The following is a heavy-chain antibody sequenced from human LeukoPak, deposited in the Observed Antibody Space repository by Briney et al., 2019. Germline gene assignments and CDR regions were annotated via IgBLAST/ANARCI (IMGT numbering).Heavy chain of an antibody. CDR1: GFTFSSHW. D-gene: IGHD6-13*01. CDR2: INRDGSEQ. J-gene: IGHJ4*02. Sequence: GGSLRLSCAASGFTFSSHWMTWVRQAPGKGPEWVASINRDGSEQYYVDSVKGRFTISRDNAKNSLSLQVSSLRAEDTAVYYCTRGGATSSWYWFFWGQGTLVTVSS. V-gene: IGHV3-7*01. CDR3: TRGGATSSWYWFF.